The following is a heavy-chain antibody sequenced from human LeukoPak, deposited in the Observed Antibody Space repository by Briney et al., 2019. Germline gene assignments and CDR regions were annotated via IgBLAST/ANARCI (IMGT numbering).Heavy chain of an antibody. J-gene: IGHJ4*02. CDR2: IRSKANSYAT. V-gene: IGHV3-73*01. CDR1: GFTFSVSA. Sequence: GGSLRLSCAASGFTFSVSAMHWVRQASGKGLEWVGRIRSKANSYATAYAASVKGRFTISRDDSKNTAYLQMNSLKPDDTAVYSCTTRNLYSSSWYLDYWGQGTLVTVSS. D-gene: IGHD6-13*01. CDR3: TTRNLYSSSWYLDY.